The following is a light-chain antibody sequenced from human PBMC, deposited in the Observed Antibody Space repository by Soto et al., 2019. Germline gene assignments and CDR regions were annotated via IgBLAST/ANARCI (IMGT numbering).Light chain of an antibody. J-gene: IGKJ2*01. Sequence: DIQMTQSPSSLSASVGDRVTITCRAGQSISSYLNWYQQKPGEAPKLLIYAASSLQSGVPSRFSGSGSGTDFTLTISSLQPEDFATYYCQQSYSTPRTFGQGTKLEIK. CDR3: QQSYSTPRT. CDR2: AAS. CDR1: QSISSY. V-gene: IGKV1-39*01.